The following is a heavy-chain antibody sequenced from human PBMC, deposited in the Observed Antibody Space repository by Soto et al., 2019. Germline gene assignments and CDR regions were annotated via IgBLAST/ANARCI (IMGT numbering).Heavy chain of an antibody. V-gene: IGHV1-69*01. J-gene: IGHJ2*01. D-gene: IGHD3-22*01. CDR2: ITPIFGTA. Sequence: QVQLVQSGAEVKKPGSSVKVSCKASGGTFSNYIISWVRQAPGQGIEWMGGITPIFGTANYAQKFQGSVTITADDSTSTAHMELSSLRSEDTAVYYCAIDTSGQSPRWYFDLWGRGTLVTVSS. CDR1: GGTFSNYI. CDR3: AIDTSGQSPRWYFDL.